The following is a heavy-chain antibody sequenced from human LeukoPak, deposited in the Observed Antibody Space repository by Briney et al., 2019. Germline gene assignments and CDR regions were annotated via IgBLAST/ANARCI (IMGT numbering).Heavy chain of an antibody. Sequence: GGSLRLSCAASGFTFSSYSRNWVRQAPGKGLEWVSSISSSSSYIYYADSVKGRFTISRDNAKNSLYLQMNSLRAEDTAVYYCARDRPGYSSGWYINWGQGTLVTVSS. V-gene: IGHV3-21*01. J-gene: IGHJ4*02. CDR1: GFTFSSYS. D-gene: IGHD6-19*01. CDR3: ARDRPGYSSGWYIN. CDR2: ISSSSSYI.